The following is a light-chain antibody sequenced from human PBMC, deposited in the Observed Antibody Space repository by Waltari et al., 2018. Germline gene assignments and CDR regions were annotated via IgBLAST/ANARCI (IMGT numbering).Light chain of an antibody. CDR2: GAS. J-gene: IGKJ1*01. Sequence: EIVMTQSPATRSVSPGDRATLSCRASQSVSSNLAWYQQKPGQAPRPLIYGASNRATGIPARFSGSGSGTEFTLTISSLQSEDFAVYYCQQYNNWPPWTFGQGTKGEIK. V-gene: IGKV3-15*01. CDR1: QSVSSN. CDR3: QQYNNWPPWT.